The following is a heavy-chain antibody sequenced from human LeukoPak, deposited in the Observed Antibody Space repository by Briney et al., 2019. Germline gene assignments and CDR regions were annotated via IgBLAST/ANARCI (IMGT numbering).Heavy chain of an antibody. Sequence: SDTLSLTCTVSGYFISSGYWWGWIRQPPGKGLELIGYISYSGSIYYNPSLKSRVTMSVDTSKNQFSLRLSSVTAVDTAVYYCARKSGSGYSFDYWGQGILVTVSS. CDR3: ARKSGSGYSFDY. CDR1: GYFISSGYW. V-gene: IGHV4-28*05. J-gene: IGHJ4*02. CDR2: ISYSGSI. D-gene: IGHD3-10*01.